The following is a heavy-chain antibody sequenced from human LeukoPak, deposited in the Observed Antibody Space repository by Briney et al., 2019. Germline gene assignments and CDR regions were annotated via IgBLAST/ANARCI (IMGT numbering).Heavy chain of an antibody. J-gene: IGHJ4*02. V-gene: IGHV1-2*02. CDR1: VYTFTGYY. D-gene: IGHD5-12*01. CDR3: ARTGGNSGYDSWYDSSGVDY. Sequence: ASVKVSCKASVYTFTGYYMHWVRQAPGQGLEWMGWINTNSGGTNYAQKFQGRVTMTRDTSISTAYMELSRLRSDDTAVYYCARTGGNSGYDSWYDSSGVDYWGQGTLVTVSS. CDR2: INTNSGGT.